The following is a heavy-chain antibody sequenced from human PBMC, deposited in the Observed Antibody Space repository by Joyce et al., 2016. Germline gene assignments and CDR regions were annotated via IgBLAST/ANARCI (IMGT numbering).Heavy chain of an antibody. CDR3: ARSQWLAPLMY. J-gene: IGHJ4*02. CDR2: INNSGVT. CDR1: GGPFRGFF. V-gene: IGHV4-34*01. D-gene: IGHD6-19*01. Sequence: QVQLQQWGAGLLKPSETLSLTCAVSGGPFRGFFWTWVRQAPGKGLEWIGDINNSGVTNYNPSLKTRVTFSMDTSKNQFSLKLTSLSAADTAVYYCARSQWLAPLMYWGQGTPVTVSS.